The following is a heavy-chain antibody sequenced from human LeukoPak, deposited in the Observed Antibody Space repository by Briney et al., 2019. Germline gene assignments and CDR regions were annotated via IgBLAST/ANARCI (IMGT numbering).Heavy chain of an antibody. CDR3: AKAVAAAYQNLVDY. CDR1: GFTFSSYA. Sequence: PGGSLRLSCAASGFTFSSYAMSWVRQAPGKGLEWVSAISGSGGSTYYADSVKGRFTISRDNSKNTLYPQMNSLRAEDTAVYYCAKAVAAAYQNLVDYWGQGTLVTVSS. D-gene: IGHD2-2*01. CDR2: ISGSGGST. V-gene: IGHV3-23*01. J-gene: IGHJ4*02.